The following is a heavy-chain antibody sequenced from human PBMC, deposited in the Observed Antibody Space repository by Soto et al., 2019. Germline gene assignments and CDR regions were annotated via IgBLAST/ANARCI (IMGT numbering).Heavy chain of an antibody. CDR1: GFTVSSNY. CDR3: ARGGLYCSGGSCYYVQGWFDP. D-gene: IGHD2-15*01. CDR2: IYSGGST. J-gene: IGHJ5*02. V-gene: IGHV3-66*01. Sequence: EVQLVESGGGLVQPGGSLRLSCAASGFTVSSNYMSWVRQAPGKGLEWVSVIYSGGSTYYADSVKGRFTISRDNSKNTLYLQMNSLRAEDTAVYYCARGGLYCSGGSCYYVQGWFDPWGQGTLVTVSS.